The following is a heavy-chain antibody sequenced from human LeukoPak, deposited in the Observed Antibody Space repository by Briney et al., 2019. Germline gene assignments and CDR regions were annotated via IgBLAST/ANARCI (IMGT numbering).Heavy chain of an antibody. D-gene: IGHD2-15*01. CDR2: IYHSGST. Sequence: PSETLSLTCTVSGYSISSGYYWGWIRQPPGKGLEWIGSIYHSGSTNYNPSLKSRVTISVDTSKNQFSLKLSSVTAADTAVYYCATLRGYCSGGSCYSRYYYYYYYMDVWGKGTTVTVSS. J-gene: IGHJ6*03. V-gene: IGHV4-38-2*02. CDR3: ATLRGYCSGGSCYSRYYYYYYYMDV. CDR1: GYSISSGYY.